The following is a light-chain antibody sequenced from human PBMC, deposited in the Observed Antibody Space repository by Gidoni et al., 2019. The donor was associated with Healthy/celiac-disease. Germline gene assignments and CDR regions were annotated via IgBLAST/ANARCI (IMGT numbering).Light chain of an antibody. J-gene: IGKJ4*01. V-gene: IGKV1-39*01. CDR1: QSISSY. CDR3: QQSYSTPPT. Sequence: DIQMTQSPSSLSASVGDRVTITCRESQSISSYLNWYQQKPGKAPKLLIYAASSLQSGVPSRFSGSGSGTDFTLTISSLQPEDFATYYCQQSYSTPPTFXGXTKVEIK. CDR2: AAS.